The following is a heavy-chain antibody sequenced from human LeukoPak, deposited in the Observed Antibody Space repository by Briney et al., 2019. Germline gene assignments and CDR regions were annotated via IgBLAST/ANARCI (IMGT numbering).Heavy chain of an antibody. CDR1: GFTFSSYA. CDR2: TSGSGGST. CDR3: AKDFVRSTAVAGNFDY. D-gene: IGHD6-19*01. J-gene: IGHJ4*02. V-gene: IGHV3-23*01. Sequence: GGSLRLSCAASGFTFSSYAMSWVRQAPGKGLEWVSATSGSGGSTYYADSVKGRFTISRDNSKNTLYLQMNSLRAEDTAVYYCAKDFVRSTAVAGNFDYWGQGTLVTVSS.